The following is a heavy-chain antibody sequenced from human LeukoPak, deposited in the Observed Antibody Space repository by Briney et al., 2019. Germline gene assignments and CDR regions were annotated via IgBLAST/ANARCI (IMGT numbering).Heavy chain of an antibody. J-gene: IGHJ5*02. Sequence: SETLSLTCNVSGGSVTSGGFYWGWLRQPPGKGPEWIATVYYTGSTYYNPSLKSRATISIDTSKNQFSLRLTSVTATDTAVYYCARHSGSGSLSRPFDPWGQGTLVTVSS. D-gene: IGHD3-10*01. CDR3: ARHSGSGSLSRPFDP. V-gene: IGHV4-39*01. CDR2: VYYTGST. CDR1: GGSVTSGGFY.